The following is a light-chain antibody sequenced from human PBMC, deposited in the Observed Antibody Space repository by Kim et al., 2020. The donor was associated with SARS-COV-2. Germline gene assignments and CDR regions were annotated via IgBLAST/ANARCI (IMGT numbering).Light chain of an antibody. J-gene: IGKJ2*03. CDR3: MQSLQTPYS. CDR1: QSLLHSNGYNY. CDR2: LGS. V-gene: IGKV2-28*01. Sequence: EPASISCRSSQSLLHSNGYNYLDWYLQKPGQSPQLLIYLGSNRASGVPDRFSGSGSGTDFTLKISRVEAADVGVYYCMQSLQTPYSFGQGTKLEI.